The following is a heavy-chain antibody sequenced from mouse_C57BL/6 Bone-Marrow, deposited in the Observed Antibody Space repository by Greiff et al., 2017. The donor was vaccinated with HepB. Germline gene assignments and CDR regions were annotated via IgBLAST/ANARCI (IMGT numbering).Heavy chain of an antibody. CDR2: ISYDGSN. CDR3: ARKGNREAMDY. V-gene: IGHV3-6*01. J-gene: IGHJ4*01. CDR1: GYSITSGYY. Sequence: DVKLQESGPGLVKPSQSLSLTCSVTGYSITSGYYWNWIRQFPGNNLEWMGYISYDGSNNYNPSLKNRISITRDTSKNQFFLKLNSVTTEDTATYDCARKGNREAMDYWGQGTSVTVSS.